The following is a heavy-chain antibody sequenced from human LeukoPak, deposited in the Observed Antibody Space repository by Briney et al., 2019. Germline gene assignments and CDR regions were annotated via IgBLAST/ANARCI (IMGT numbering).Heavy chain of an antibody. J-gene: IGHJ4*02. CDR1: GGSVSRGSYY. Sequence: SETLSLTCTVSGGSVSRGSYYWNWIRQPPGKGLEWIGYIYHSGSTNYNPSLKSRVTISIDTSKNQFSLKLSSVTAADTAVYYCARGSLQFGTVTYFDYWGQGTLVTVSS. CDR3: ARGSLQFGTVTYFDY. CDR2: IYHSGST. V-gene: IGHV4-61*01. D-gene: IGHD4-17*01.